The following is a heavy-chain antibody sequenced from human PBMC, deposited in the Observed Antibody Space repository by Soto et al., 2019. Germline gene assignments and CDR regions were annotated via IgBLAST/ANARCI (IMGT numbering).Heavy chain of an antibody. CDR2: IRSKANSYAT. CDR3: TRHVSANGFDY. V-gene: IGHV3-73*01. Sequence: EVQLEESGGGLVQPGGSRKLSCAASGFTFSGSAMHWVRQASGKGLEWVGRIRSKANSYATAYAASVTGRFTISRDDSKNTAYLQMNSLKTEDTAVYYCTRHVSANGFDYWGQGTLVTVSS. CDR1: GFTFSGSA. J-gene: IGHJ4*02. D-gene: IGHD6-25*01.